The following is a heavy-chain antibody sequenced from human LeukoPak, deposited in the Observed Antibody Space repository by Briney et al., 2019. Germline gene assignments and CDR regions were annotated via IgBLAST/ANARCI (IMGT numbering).Heavy chain of an antibody. Sequence: PSETLSLTCAVSGGSISSSNWWSWVRQPPGKGLEWIGEIYHSGSTNYSPSLKSRVTISVDTSKNQFSLKLTSVTAADTAVYYCARHWEYYYDSSSYYHPVDYWGQGTLVTVSS. CDR3: ARHWEYYYDSSSYYHPVDY. V-gene: IGHV4-4*02. CDR1: GGSISSSNW. CDR2: IYHSGST. D-gene: IGHD3-22*01. J-gene: IGHJ4*02.